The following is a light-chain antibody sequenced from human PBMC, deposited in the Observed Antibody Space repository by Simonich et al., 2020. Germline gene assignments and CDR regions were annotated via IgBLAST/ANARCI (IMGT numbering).Light chain of an antibody. CDR1: QSLVHSDGNTY. CDR3: MQCTHWPPFT. J-gene: IGKJ3*01. Sequence: DVVMTQSPLSLPVTLGQPASISCRSSQSLVHSDGNTYLNWFQQRPGQSPRRLIYKVSNRDSGGPDRFSGSGSGTDFTLKISRVEAEDVGVYYCMQCTHWPPFTFGPGTKVDIK. CDR2: KVS. V-gene: IGKV2-30*02.